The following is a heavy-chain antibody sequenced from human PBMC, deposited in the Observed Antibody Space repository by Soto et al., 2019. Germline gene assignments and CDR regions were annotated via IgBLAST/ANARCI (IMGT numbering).Heavy chain of an antibody. CDR1: GFTFSSYS. Sequence: EVQLVESGGGLVKPGGSLRLSCAASGFTFSSYSMNWVRQAPGKGLEWVSSISSSSSYIYYADSVKGRFTISRDNAKNSLYLQMNSLRAEDTAVYYCARDLTHGDYGDWGFDYWGQGTLVTVSS. J-gene: IGHJ4*02. D-gene: IGHD4-17*01. V-gene: IGHV3-21*01. CDR3: ARDLTHGDYGDWGFDY. CDR2: ISSSSSYI.